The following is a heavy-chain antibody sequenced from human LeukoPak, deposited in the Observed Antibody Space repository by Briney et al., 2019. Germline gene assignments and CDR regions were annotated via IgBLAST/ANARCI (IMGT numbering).Heavy chain of an antibody. J-gene: IGHJ4*02. Sequence: PSETLSLTCAVYGGSFSGYYWSWIRQPPGKGLEWIGEINHSGSTNYNPSLKSRVTISVDTSKNQFSLKLSSVTAADTAVYFCQTLNRIRYFDWFPPRAPYYFDYWGQGTLVTVSS. CDR3: QTLNRIRYFDWFPPRAPYYFDY. CDR1: GGSFSGYY. V-gene: IGHV4-34*01. D-gene: IGHD3-9*01. CDR2: INHSGST.